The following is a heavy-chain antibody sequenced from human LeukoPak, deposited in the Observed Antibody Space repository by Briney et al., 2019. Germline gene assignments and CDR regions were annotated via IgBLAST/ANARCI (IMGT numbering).Heavy chain of an antibody. D-gene: IGHD2-2*01. CDR1: GFTFSGHS. Sequence: GGSLRLSCAASGFTFSGHSMNWVRQAPGKGLEWVSTIRGSGGNTYYVDSVKGRFTISRDTSKNTLYLQMNSLRAEDTALYYCARYCSGTCYSGFEYWGQGTLVTVSS. CDR2: IRGSGGNT. CDR3: ARYCSGTCYSGFEY. V-gene: IGHV3-23*01. J-gene: IGHJ4*02.